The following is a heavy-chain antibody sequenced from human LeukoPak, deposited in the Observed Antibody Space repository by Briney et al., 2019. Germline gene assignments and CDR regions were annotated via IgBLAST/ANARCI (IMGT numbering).Heavy chain of an antibody. D-gene: IGHD6-13*01. J-gene: IGHJ4*02. CDR1: GYTFTSYD. CDR3: ARGFKAAAALGD. Sequence: ASVKVSCKASGYTFTSYDINWVRQATGQGLEWMGWMNPNSGNTGYAQKFQGRVTMTRNTSISTAYMELSSLRSEDTAVFYCARGFKAAAALGDWGQGTLVTVSS. CDR2: MNPNSGNT. V-gene: IGHV1-8*01.